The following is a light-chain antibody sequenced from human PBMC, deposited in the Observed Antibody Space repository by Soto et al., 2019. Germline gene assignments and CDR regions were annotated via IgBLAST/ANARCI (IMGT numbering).Light chain of an antibody. CDR2: DAS. CDR1: QSVSSS. J-gene: IGKJ5*01. Sequence: EIVLTQSPATLSLSPGERATLSCRASQSVSSSLAWYQQKPGQAPRLLIYDASKRPTGIPARFSGSGSGTDFTLTISSLEPEDSAVYYCQQRSDRLPITFGQGTRLEIK. CDR3: QQRSDRLPIT. V-gene: IGKV3-11*01.